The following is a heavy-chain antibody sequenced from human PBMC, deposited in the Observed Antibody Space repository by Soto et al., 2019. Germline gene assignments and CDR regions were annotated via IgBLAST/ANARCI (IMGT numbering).Heavy chain of an antibody. J-gene: IGHJ4*02. V-gene: IGHV3-30*18. CDR3: AKDRPQLELLDY. Sequence: GGSLRLSCAASGFTFSSYGMHWVRQAPGKGLEWVAVISYDGSNKYYADSVKGRFTISRDNSKNTLYLQMNSLRAEDTAVYYCAKDRPQLELLDYWGQGTLVTVSS. D-gene: IGHD1-7*01. CDR1: GFTFSSYG. CDR2: ISYDGSNK.